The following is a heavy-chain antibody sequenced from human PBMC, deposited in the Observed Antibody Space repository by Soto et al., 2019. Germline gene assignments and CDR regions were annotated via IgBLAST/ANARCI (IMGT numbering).Heavy chain of an antibody. CDR1: GFSLSTTGVG. D-gene: IGHD3-10*01. CDR3: EQRLRDYGLGRERANYFEP. J-gene: IGHJ5*02. V-gene: IGHV2-5*02. CDR2: IYWDDDK. Sequence: QITLKESGPTLVRPTQTLTLTCTFSGFSLSTTGVGVGWIRQPPGKALEWLALIYWDDDKRYSPSLKSRLTITKDTSKKEVIRTITNMDPVDTATYYCEQRLRDYGLGRERANYFEPWGQGTLVTVSS.